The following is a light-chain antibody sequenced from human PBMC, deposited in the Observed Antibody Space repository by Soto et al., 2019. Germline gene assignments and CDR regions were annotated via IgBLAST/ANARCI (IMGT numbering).Light chain of an antibody. Sequence: EIVMTQSPATLSVSPGERATLSCRASQSVSSNLAWYQQKPGQAPRLLFYGASTRATGIPDRFSGSGSETEFTLTISSLQSEDFAVYYCQQYDNCPPWTFGQGTKVEIK. J-gene: IGKJ1*01. CDR1: QSVSSN. V-gene: IGKV3-15*01. CDR2: GAS. CDR3: QQYDNCPPWT.